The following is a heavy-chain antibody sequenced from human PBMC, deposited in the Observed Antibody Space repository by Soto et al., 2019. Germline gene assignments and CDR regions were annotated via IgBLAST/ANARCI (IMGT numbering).Heavy chain of an antibody. CDR3: AIVVGPTKGADY. J-gene: IGHJ4*02. Sequence: PSETLSLTCAVSGGSINSSNWWTWVRQTPGQGLEWIGEIYPSGTTNYNPSLKTRVTISLDKSTNQFSLRLTSVTAADTAVYYCAIVVGPTKGADYWGQGTLVTVSS. V-gene: IGHV4-4*02. CDR1: GGSINSSNW. CDR2: IYPSGTT. D-gene: IGHD1-26*01.